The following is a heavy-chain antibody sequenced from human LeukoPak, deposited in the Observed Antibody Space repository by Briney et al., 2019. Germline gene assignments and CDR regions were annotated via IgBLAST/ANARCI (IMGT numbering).Heavy chain of an antibody. CDR2: ISYDGSNK. CDR3: ATSTSSSWSRGYYYYGMDV. V-gene: IGHV3-30*03. CDR1: GFTFSSYG. D-gene: IGHD6-13*01. J-gene: IGHJ6*02. Sequence: GGSLRLSCAASGFTFSSYGMHWVRQAPGKGLEWGALISYDGSNKYYAESVKGRFTISRDNSKNTLYLQMNSLRAEDTAVYYCATSTSSSWSRGYYYYGMDVWGQGTTVTVSS.